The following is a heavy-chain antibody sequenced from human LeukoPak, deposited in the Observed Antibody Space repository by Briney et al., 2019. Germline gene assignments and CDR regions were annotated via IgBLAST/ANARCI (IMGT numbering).Heavy chain of an antibody. J-gene: IGHJ4*02. V-gene: IGHV4-39*01. Sequence: PSETLSLTCTVPGGSISSSSYYWGWIRQPPGKGLEWIGSIYYSGSTYYNPSLKSRVTISVDTSKNQFSLKLSSVTAADTAVYYCARLGPRVAAAGPRDYWGQGTLVTVSS. D-gene: IGHD6-13*01. CDR3: ARLGPRVAAAGPRDY. CDR1: GGSISSSSYY. CDR2: IYYSGST.